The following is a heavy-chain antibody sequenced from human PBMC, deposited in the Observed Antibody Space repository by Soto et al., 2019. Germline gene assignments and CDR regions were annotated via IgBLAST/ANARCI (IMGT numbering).Heavy chain of an antibody. CDR2: IYACDSDT. CDR3: ERQHPLESSARYE. V-gene: IGHV5-51*01. D-gene: IGHD6-19*01. CDR1: GYSFANYS. J-gene: IGHJ4*02. Sequence: GESLKISGKASGYSFANYSIGCVRQMPGKGSEWVGTIYACDSDTSYSPSFQGQVTFSVDKSTNTAYLHWTSMKASDTAVYGGERQHPLESSARYEWGQGTLVTVS.